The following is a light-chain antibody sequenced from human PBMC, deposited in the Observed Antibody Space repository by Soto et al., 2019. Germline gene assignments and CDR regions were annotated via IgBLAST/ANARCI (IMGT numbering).Light chain of an antibody. CDR3: QQYNSYPWT. V-gene: IGKV1-5*03. CDR1: QSISNW. Sequence: DIQMTQSPSTLSASVGDRVTITCRASQSISNWLAWYQQKPGKAPKLLIYKASSLESGVPSRFSVDRSGTEFNLTISSLQPDDFATYYCQQYNSYPWTFGQGTKVEIK. J-gene: IGKJ1*01. CDR2: KAS.